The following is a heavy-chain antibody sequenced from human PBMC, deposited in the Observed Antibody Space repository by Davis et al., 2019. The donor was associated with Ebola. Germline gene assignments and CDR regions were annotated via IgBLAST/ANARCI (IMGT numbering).Heavy chain of an antibody. V-gene: IGHV3-30-3*01. CDR2: ISYDGSNK. D-gene: IGHD3-22*01. CDR1: GFTFSSYA. J-gene: IGHJ4*02. Sequence: PGGSLRLSCAASGFTFSSYAMHWVRQAPGKGLEWVAVISYDGSNKYYADSVKGRFTISRDNSKHTLYLQMNSLRAEDTAVYYGAKAGGSNGYYYVSSGYYYAPNDYFDYWGQGTLVTVSS. CDR3: AKAGGSNGYYYVSSGYYYAPNDYFDY.